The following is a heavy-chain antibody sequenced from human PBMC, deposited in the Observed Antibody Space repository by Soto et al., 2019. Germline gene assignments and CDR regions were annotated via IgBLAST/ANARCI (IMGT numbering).Heavy chain of an antibody. D-gene: IGHD4-17*01. CDR3: AKLTQYGDYGHYYYGMDV. CDR2: IGDSGYST. CDR1: GFTFSNYA. Sequence: GGSLRLSCAASGFTFSNYAMNWVRQAPGKGLEWVSAIGDSGYSTYYADSVRGRFTISRDNSKNTLYLQMNSLRAEDTAVYYCAKLTQYGDYGHYYYGMDVWGQGTTVTVSS. V-gene: IGHV3-23*01. J-gene: IGHJ6*02.